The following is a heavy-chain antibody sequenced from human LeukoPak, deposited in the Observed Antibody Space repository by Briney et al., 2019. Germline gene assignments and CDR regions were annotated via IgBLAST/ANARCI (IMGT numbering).Heavy chain of an antibody. V-gene: IGHV4-30-4*01. CDR2: IYYSGST. J-gene: IGHJ4*02. D-gene: IGHD4/OR15-4a*01. CDR1: GGSISSGDYY. CDR3: ARGYGDCYDY. Sequence: SETLSLTCTVSGGSISSGDYYWIWIRQPPGKGLEWIGYIYYSGSTYYNPSLKSRVTISVDRSKNQFSLKLSSVTAADTAVYYCARGYGDCYDYWGQGTLVTVSS.